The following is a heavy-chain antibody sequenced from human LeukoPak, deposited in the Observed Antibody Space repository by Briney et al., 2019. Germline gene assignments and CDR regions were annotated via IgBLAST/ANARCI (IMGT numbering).Heavy chain of an antibody. D-gene: IGHD5-18*01. CDR3: AGGPSGYSFMDV. V-gene: IGHV3-64*01. CDR1: GFTFSNYA. Sequence: GSLRLSCAASGFTFSNYAMHWVRQAPGKGLEYVSAISTNGGTTYYANSVKGRFTISRDNSKNTLYLQMGSLRDEDMAVYYCAGGPSGYSFMDVWGQGTTVTVSS. J-gene: IGHJ6*02. CDR2: ISTNGGTT.